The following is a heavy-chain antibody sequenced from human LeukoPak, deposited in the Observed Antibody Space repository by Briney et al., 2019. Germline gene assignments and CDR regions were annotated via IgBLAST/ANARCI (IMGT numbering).Heavy chain of an antibody. V-gene: IGHV3-53*01. Sequence: GGSLRLSCAASGFTFSSNYMSWVRQAPGKGLEWVSVIYSGGSTYYADSVKGRFTISRDNSKNTLYLQMNSLRAEDTAVYYCATAPYYYDSSGYTYWGQGTLVTVSS. CDR1: GFTFSSNY. D-gene: IGHD3-22*01. CDR3: ATAPYYYDSSGYTY. J-gene: IGHJ4*02. CDR2: IYSGGST.